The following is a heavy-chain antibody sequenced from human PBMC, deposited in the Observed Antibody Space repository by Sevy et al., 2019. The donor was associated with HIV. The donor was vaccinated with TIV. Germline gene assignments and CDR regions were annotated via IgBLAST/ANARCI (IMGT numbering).Heavy chain of an antibody. V-gene: IGHV4-59*01. J-gene: IGHJ1*01. CDR3: ARDHENFQH. Sequence: SETLSLTCTVSGGSINPYYWTWIRQPQGKGLEWIGYFYYRGSTKYNPSLKRRATMSVDTSKKQFSLHLGSVTAADTAVYFCARDHENFQHWGRGTLVTVSS. CDR2: FYYRGST. CDR1: GGSINPYY.